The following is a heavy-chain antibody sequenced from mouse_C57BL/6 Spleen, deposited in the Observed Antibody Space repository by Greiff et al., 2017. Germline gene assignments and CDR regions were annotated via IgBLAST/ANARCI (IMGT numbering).Heavy chain of an antibody. Sequence: VQLQQSGPGLVQPSQSLSITCTVSGFSLTSYGVHWVRQSPGTGLEWLGVIGRGGSTDYNAAFMSRLSITKDNSKSQGFCKMNSLQAYDTAIYYCAIYGSSSWFAYWGQGTLVTVSA. CDR3: AIYGSSSWFAY. V-gene: IGHV2-5*01. CDR1: GFSLTSYG. J-gene: IGHJ3*01. CDR2: IGRGGST. D-gene: IGHD1-1*01.